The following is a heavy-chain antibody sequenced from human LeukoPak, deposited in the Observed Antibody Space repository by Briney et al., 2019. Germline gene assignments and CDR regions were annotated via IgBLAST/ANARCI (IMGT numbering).Heavy chain of an antibody. J-gene: IGHJ4*02. V-gene: IGHV4-34*01. D-gene: IGHD3-10*01. CDR2: INHSGST. CDR1: GGSISSYY. CDR3: ARNPMVRGVIDY. Sequence: SETLSLTCTVSGGSISSYYWSWIRQPPGKGLEWIGEINHSGSTNYNPSLKSRVTISVDTSKNQFSLKLSSVTAADTAVYYCARNPMVRGVIDYWGQGTLVTVSS.